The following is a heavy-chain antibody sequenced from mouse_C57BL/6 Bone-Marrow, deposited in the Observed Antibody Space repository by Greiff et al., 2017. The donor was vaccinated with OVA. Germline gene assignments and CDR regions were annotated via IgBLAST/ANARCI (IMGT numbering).Heavy chain of an antibody. Sequence: EVKLLESGAELVRPGSSVKMSCKTSGYTFTSYGINWVKQRPGQGLEWIGYIYIGNGYTEYNEKFKGKGTLTSDKSSSTGFMQLSSLSSADSAIYFCARDKTGGGDYWGQGTSVTVSS. CDR1: GYTFTSYG. CDR3: ARDKTGGGDY. CDR2: IYIGNGYT. J-gene: IGHJ4*01. D-gene: IGHD4-1*01. V-gene: IGHV1-58*01.